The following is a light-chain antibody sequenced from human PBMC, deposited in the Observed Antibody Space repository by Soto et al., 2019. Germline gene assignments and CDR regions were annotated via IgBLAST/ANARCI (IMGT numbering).Light chain of an antibody. CDR3: QQYSRAPLT. CDR1: QSVTDNY. V-gene: IGKV3-20*01. J-gene: IGKJ1*01. CDR2: DAS. Sequence: EIVLTQSPATLSLSPGERATLSCRASQSVTDNYLAWYQQKPGQAPRLVISDASSRTSGIPDRFSAGGSGTAYTLTITTLEPEDFAVYYCQQYSRAPLTFGQGTKVEIK.